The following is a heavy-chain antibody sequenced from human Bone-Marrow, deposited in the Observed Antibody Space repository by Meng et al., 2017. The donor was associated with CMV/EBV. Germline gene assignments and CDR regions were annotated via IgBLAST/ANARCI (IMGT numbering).Heavy chain of an antibody. J-gene: IGHJ4*02. V-gene: IGHV3-20*04. D-gene: IGHD3-3*01. CDR1: GFTFDDYG. CDR2: INWNAGST. CDR3: AKGHYDFWSGYSGY. Sequence: GGSLRLSCAASGFTFDDYGMSWVRQAPGKGLEWVSGINWNAGSTGYADSVKGRFTISRDNAKNSLYLQMNSLRTEDTALYYCAKGHYDFWSGYSGYWGQGTLVTFSS.